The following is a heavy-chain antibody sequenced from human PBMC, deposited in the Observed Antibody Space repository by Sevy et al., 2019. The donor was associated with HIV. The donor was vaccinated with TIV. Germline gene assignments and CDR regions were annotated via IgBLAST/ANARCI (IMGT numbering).Heavy chain of an antibody. Sequence: GGSLRLSCAASGFTFSSYVMSWVRQAPGKGLEWVSAISGSGGSTYYADSVKGRFTISRDNSKNTLYLQMNSLRAEDTAVYYCAPTQNYYDSSGYDYWGQGTLVTVSS. V-gene: IGHV3-23*01. J-gene: IGHJ4*02. CDR1: GFTFSSYV. CDR2: ISGSGGST. CDR3: APTQNYYDSSGYDY. D-gene: IGHD3-22*01.